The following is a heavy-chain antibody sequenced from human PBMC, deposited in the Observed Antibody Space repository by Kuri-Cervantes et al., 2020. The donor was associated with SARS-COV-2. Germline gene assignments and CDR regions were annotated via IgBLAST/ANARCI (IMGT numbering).Heavy chain of an antibody. CDR2: ISNNGRII. CDR1: GFTFSAYN. D-gene: IGHD3-22*01. V-gene: IGHV3-11*04. Sequence: LSLSCAASGFTFSAYNMNRVRQAPGKGLEWVSYISNNGRIIWYADSVKGRFTISRDNAKNSLYLQMNSLRAEETAVYYCARDGGAGYSYMDVWGKGNTVPVAS. J-gene: IGHJ6*03. CDR3: ARDGGAGYSYMDV.